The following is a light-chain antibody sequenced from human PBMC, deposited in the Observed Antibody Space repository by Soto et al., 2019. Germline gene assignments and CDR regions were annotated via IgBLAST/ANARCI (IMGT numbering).Light chain of an antibody. V-gene: IGKV3-20*01. J-gene: IGKJ3*01. Sequence: EIVLTQSPGTLSLSPGERATLSCRASQSVSSSHSSYLAWYQQKPGQAPRLLIYDASSRATGIPDRFSRLEPEDFAVYYCHHYGSSPIFTFGPGTKVDIK. CDR2: DAS. CDR3: HHYGSSPIFT. CDR1: QSVSSSHSSY.